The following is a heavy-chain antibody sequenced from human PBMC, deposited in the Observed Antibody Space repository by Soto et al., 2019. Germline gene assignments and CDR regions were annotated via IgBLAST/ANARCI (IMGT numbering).Heavy chain of an antibody. V-gene: IGHV4-39*01. Sequence: SETLSLTCTVSGGSISSSSYYWGWIRHPPGKGLEWIGSIYYSGSTYYNPSLKSRVTISVDTSKNQFSLKLSSVTAADTAVYYCARHLRADYYDSSGPLYYFDYWGQGTLVTVSS. CDR3: ARHLRADYYDSSGPLYYFDY. CDR2: IYYSGST. D-gene: IGHD3-22*01. CDR1: GGSISSSSYY. J-gene: IGHJ4*02.